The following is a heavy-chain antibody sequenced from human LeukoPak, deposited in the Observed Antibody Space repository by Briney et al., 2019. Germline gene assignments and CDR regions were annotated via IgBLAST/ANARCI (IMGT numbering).Heavy chain of an antibody. Sequence: GGSLRLSCAASGFTFSSYGMHWVRQAPGKGLEWVAVISYDGSNKYYADSVKGRFTVSRDNSKNTLYLQMNSLRAEDTAVYYCARAESGYGLFDYWGRGTLVTVSS. J-gene: IGHJ4*02. D-gene: IGHD3-3*01. CDR1: GFTFSSYG. V-gene: IGHV3-30*12. CDR2: ISYDGSNK. CDR3: ARAESGYGLFDY.